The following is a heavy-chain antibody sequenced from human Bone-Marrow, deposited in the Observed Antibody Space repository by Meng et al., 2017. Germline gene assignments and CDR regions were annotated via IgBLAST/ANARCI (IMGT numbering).Heavy chain of an antibody. CDR1: GLTFSNAW. V-gene: IGHV3-15*01. Sequence: GRVVGAGGGLVKPGGSLRVSCAVSGLTFSNAWMSWFRQAPGKGLEWVGHIKRETDGGTAEYAAPVKGRFSISRDDSKNTLYLQMNSLKTEDTAVYYCVGDFLGNWGQGTLVTVSS. D-gene: IGHD3-16*01. CDR2: IKRETDGGTA. J-gene: IGHJ4*02. CDR3: VGDFLGN.